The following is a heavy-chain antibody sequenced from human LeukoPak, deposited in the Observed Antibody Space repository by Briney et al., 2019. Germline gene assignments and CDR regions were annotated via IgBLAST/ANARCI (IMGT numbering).Heavy chain of an antibody. D-gene: IGHD2-8*01. CDR1: TFTLSGYG. CDR2: ISGSGGST. CDR3: ARSGPFVLLVSL. V-gene: IGHV3-23*01. Sequence: GSLRLSCALATFTLSGYGMGCVRQAPGKGLEWVSAISGSGGSTYYADSVKGRFTISRDNSKNTLYLQMKSLRAEDTAVYYCARSGPFVLLVSLWGQGTMVTVSS. J-gene: IGHJ3*01.